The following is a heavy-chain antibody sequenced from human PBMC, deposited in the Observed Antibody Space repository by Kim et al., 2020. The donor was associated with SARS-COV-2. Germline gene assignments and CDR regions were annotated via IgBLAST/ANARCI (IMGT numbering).Heavy chain of an antibody. V-gene: IGHV3-33*05. CDR2: ISYDGSNK. D-gene: IGHD6-19*01. Sequence: GGSLRLSCAASGFTFSSYGMHWVRQAPGKGLEWVAVISYDGSNKYYADSVKGRFTISRDNSKNTLYLQMNSLRAEDTAVYYFARDTLYSSGWYIFDYWG. J-gene: IGHJ4*01. CDR1: GFTFSSYG. CDR3: ARDTLYSSGWYIFDY.